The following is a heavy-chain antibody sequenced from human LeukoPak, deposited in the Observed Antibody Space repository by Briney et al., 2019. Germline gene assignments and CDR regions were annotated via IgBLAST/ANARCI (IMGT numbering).Heavy chain of an antibody. J-gene: IGHJ3*02. CDR1: GFTFSVYY. CDR2: ISSSGSTI. V-gene: IGHV3-11*01. CDR3: ARDLRVLPPGDAFDI. D-gene: IGHD1-14*01. Sequence: GGSLRLSCAASGFTFSVYYMSWIRHAPGKGLEWVSYISSSGSTIYYADSVKGRFTISRDNAKNSLYLQMNSLRAEDTAVYYCARDLRVLPPGDAFDIWGQGTMVTVSS.